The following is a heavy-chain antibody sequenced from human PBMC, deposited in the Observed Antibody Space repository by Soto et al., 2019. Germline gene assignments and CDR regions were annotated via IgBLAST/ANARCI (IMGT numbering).Heavy chain of an antibody. J-gene: IGHJ6*02. CDR1: GFTFSSYA. CDR2: ISGRGGST. Sequence: GGSLRLSCAASGFTFSSYAMSWVRQAPGKGLEWVSAISGRGGSTYYADSVKGRFTISRDNSKNTLYLQMNSLRAEDTAVYYCAKDLQYYYGMDVWGQGTTVTVSS. V-gene: IGHV3-23*01. CDR3: AKDLQYYYGMDV.